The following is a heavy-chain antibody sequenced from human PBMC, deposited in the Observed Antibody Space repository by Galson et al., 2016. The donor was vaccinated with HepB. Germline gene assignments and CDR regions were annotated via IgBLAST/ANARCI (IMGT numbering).Heavy chain of an antibody. CDR3: ARQTHCYDGVCRQGDY. CDR1: GYSFTRIW. V-gene: IGHV5-51*01. CDR2: IYPYDSDT. Sequence: QSGAEVKKSGESLRISCEASGYSFTRIWIGWVRKMPGKGLEWMGSIYPYDSDTRYSPSFHGQVTISADRSTSTAYLQWSSLKASDTAVYYCARQTHCYDGVCRQGDYWGQGTLVTVAS. D-gene: IGHD3-10*01. J-gene: IGHJ4*02.